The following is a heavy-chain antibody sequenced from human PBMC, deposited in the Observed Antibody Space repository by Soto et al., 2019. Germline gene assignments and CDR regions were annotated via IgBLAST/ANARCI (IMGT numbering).Heavy chain of an antibody. CDR1: GFPFRSYA. V-gene: IGHV3-30*04. J-gene: IGHJ4*02. D-gene: IGHD2-21*02. Sequence: GGSLRLSCAASGFPFRSYAMHWVRQAPGKGLEWVAVISYDGSNKYYADSVKGRFTISRDNSKNTLYLQMNSLRAEDTALYYWARVYGGDFAYFDYWGQGTLVTVSS. CDR3: ARVYGGDFAYFDY. CDR2: ISYDGSNK.